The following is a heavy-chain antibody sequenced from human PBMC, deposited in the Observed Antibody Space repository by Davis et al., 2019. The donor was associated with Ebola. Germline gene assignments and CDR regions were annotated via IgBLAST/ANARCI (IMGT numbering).Heavy chain of an antibody. Sequence: MPSETLSLTCAVYGGSFSGYYWSWIRQPPGKGLEWVGYVYYTGSTNYNPSLKSRLTLSIDTSKNQFSLKLSSVTAADTGVYYCARLRGYCSGGTCSYYHGMDVWGQGTTVTVSS. CDR3: ARLRGYCSGGTCSYYHGMDV. CDR2: VYYTGST. J-gene: IGHJ6*02. V-gene: IGHV4-59*08. CDR1: GGSFSGYY. D-gene: IGHD2-15*01.